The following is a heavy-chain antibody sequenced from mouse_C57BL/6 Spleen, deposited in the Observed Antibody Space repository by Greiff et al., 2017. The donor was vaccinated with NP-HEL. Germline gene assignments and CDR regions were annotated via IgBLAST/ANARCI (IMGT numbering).Heavy chain of an antibody. V-gene: IGHV1-82*01. Sequence: QVQLKQSGPELVKPGASVKISCKASGYAFSSSWMNWVKQRPGKGLEWIGRIYPGDGDTNYNGKFKGKATLTADKSSSTAYMQLSSLTSEDAAVYFCARRDYGSSYVDYFDYWGQGTTLTVSS. CDR1: GYAFSSSW. D-gene: IGHD1-1*01. J-gene: IGHJ2*01. CDR3: ARRDYGSSYVDYFDY. CDR2: IYPGDGDT.